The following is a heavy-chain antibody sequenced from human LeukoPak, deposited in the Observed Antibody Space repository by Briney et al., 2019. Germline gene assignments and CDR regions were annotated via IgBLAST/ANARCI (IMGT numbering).Heavy chain of an antibody. CDR3: ARDREYSSSGLVWFDP. CDR2: IYYSGGT. CDR1: GGSVSGYY. D-gene: IGHD6-6*01. V-gene: IGHV4-59*02. Sequence: SETLFPTCTVSGGSVSGYYWSWIRQPPGKGLEWIGHIYYSGGTNYNPSLKSRVTISVDTSENQFSLKLTSVTAADTAVYYCARDREYSSSGLVWFDPWGHGILVTVSS. J-gene: IGHJ5*02.